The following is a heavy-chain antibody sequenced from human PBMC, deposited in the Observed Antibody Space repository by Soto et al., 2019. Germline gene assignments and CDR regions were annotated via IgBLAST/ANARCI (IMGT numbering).Heavy chain of an antibody. J-gene: IGHJ5*02. CDR3: ARGGASSKWLDP. D-gene: IGHD3-10*01. CDR1: GGSFSGFY. Sequence: SETLSLTCAVYGGSFSGFYWSWIRKSAGKGLEWIGYIYASGTTNYNPSLKSRVTISVDTSKNQFSLQLTSVTAADTAIYYCARGGASSKWLDPWGQGTLVTVSS. V-gene: IGHV4-59*01. CDR2: IYASGTT.